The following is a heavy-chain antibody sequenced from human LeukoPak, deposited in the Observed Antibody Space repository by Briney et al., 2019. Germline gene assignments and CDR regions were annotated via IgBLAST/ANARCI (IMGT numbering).Heavy chain of an antibody. D-gene: IGHD4-17*01. J-gene: IGHJ4*02. V-gene: IGHV3-7*01. CDR1: GFTFSSYW. CDR2: INEDGSEK. CDR3: AKDYGDYGGAPNLFDY. Sequence: GGSLRLSCAASGFTFSSYWMSWVRQAPGKGLEWVANINEDGSEKYYVDSVKGRFTISRDNSKNSLYLQMNSLRAEDTAVYYCAKDYGDYGGAPNLFDYWGQGTLVTVSS.